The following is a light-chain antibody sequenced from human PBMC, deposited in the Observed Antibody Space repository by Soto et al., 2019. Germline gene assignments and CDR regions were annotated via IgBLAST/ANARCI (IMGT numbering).Light chain of an antibody. Sequence: DIQITQYHSTLSASVGDRVTITCRASESISSWLAWYQQKPGKAPKLLIYAASSLQSGVPSRFSGSGSGTEFTLTISSLQPDDFATYYCQQYNSYWPFGQGTKVDIK. CDR2: AAS. J-gene: IGKJ1*01. CDR3: QQYNSYWP. V-gene: IGKV1-5*01. CDR1: ESISSW.